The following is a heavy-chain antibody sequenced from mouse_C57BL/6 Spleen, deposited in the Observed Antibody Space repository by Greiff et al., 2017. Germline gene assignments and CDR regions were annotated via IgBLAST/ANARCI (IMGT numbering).Heavy chain of an antibody. CDR1: GFTFSDYG. CDR3: ARELFAY. Sequence: EVQLQESGGGLVKPGGSLKLSCAASGFTFSDYGMHWVRQAPEKGLEWVAYISSGSSTIYYADTVKGRFTISRDNAKITLFLQMTSLRSEATAMYDCARELFAYWGQGTLVTVSA. CDR2: ISSGSSTI. D-gene: IGHD1-3*01. V-gene: IGHV5-17*01. J-gene: IGHJ3*01.